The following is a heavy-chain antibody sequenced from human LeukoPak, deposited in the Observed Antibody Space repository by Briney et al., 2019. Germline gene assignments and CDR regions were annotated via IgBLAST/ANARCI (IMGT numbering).Heavy chain of an antibody. CDR2: ISGSGVST. Sequence: GGSLRLSCAASGFTFSSYAMSRVCQAPGKGLEWVSAISGSGVSTYYADSVKGRFTISRDNSKNMLYMKMNSLRAEDTAVYYCAKDARKLNPIVVVPAAIFGNWFDPWGQGTLVTVSS. CDR3: AKDARKLNPIVVVPAAIFGNWFDP. D-gene: IGHD2-2*01. V-gene: IGHV3-23*01. J-gene: IGHJ5*02. CDR1: GFTFSSYA.